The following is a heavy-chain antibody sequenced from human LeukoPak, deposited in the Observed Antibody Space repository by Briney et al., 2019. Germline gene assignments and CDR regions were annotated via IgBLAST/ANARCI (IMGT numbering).Heavy chain of an antibody. J-gene: IGHJ3*02. D-gene: IGHD4-23*01. CDR1: GFTFSSYA. CDR2: ISGSGGST. Sequence: PGGSLGLSCAASGFTFSSYAMSWVRQAPGKGLEWVSAISGSGGSTYYADSVKGGFTISRENSKNTLYLQMNSLRAEDTAVYYCAKDGDYGGNSDAFDIWGQGTMVTVSS. CDR3: AKDGDYGGNSDAFDI. V-gene: IGHV3-23*01.